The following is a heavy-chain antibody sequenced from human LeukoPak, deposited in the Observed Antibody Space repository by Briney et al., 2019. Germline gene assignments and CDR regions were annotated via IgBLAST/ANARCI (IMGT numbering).Heavy chain of an antibody. D-gene: IGHD3-22*01. Sequence: ASVKVSCKASGYTFTDYHLYWVRQAPGQGLEWMGWIYPNNGGTNYAQKFQGRVTMTRDTSISTAYMELRRLRSDDRAVYYCARGPPTIVVVITTGDFDSWGQGTLVTVSS. J-gene: IGHJ4*02. CDR2: IYPNNGGT. CDR1: GYTFTDYH. V-gene: IGHV1-2*02. CDR3: ARGPPTIVVVITTGDFDS.